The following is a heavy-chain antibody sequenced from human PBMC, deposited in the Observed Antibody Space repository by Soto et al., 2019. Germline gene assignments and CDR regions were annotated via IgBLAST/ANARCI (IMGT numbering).Heavy chain of an antibody. V-gene: IGHV3-23*01. CDR1: XXXFSXXX. CDR2: IXGSGGST. D-gene: IGHD2-2*01. J-gene: IGHJ6*03. CDR3: AKDRISCSSTSCYYYYMDV. Sequence: GGSLRLSCXASXXXFSXXXXXXXXQAPGKGLEWVSXIXGSGGSTYYADSVKGRFTISRDNSKNTLYLQMNSLRAEDTAVYYCAKDRISCSSTSCYYYYMDVWGKGTTVTVSS.